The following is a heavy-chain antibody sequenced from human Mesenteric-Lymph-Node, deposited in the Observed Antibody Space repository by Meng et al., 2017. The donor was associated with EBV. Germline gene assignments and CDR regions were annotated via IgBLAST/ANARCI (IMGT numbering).Heavy chain of an antibody. CDR1: GGSIIRGDYY. J-gene: IGHJ5*02. D-gene: IGHD1-26*01. CDR2: IYFSGST. CDR3: ARDPSYPRGWFDP. V-gene: IGHV4-39*07. Sequence: LPLQESGPGRVKPSETSSLTCTVSGGSIIRGDYYWNWIRQPPGKGLEWIGSIYFSGSTYYNPSLRSRVTISLDTSENQFSLRLTSVTAADTAVYYCARDPSYPRGWFDPWGQGTLVTVSS.